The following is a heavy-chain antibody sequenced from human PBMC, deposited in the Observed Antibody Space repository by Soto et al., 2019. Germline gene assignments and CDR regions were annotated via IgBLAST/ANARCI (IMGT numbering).Heavy chain of an antibody. CDR1: GFTVSSNY. J-gene: IGHJ4*02. D-gene: IGHD6-19*01. CDR2: IYSGGST. CDR3: ARESPSVAGLDY. V-gene: IGHV3-53*01. Sequence: EVQLVESGGGLIQPGGSLRLSCAASGFTVSSNYMSWVRQAPGKGLEWVSVIYSGGSTYYADSVKGRFTISRDNSKNTLYLQLNSLRAEDTAVYYCARESPSVAGLDYWGQGTLVTVSS.